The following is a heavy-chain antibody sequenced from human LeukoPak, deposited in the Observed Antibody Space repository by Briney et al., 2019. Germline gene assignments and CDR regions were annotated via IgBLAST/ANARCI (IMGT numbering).Heavy chain of an antibody. D-gene: IGHD2-15*01. V-gene: IGHV4-39*01. Sequence: SETLSLTCTVSGGSISSSSYYWGWIRQPPGKGLEWIGSIYYSGSTYYNPSLKSRVTISVDTSKNQFSLKLSSMTAADTAVYYCARRQFDRYCSGGSCLAGFDYWGQGTLVTVSS. CDR2: IYYSGST. CDR3: ARRQFDRYCSGGSCLAGFDY. CDR1: GGSISSSSYY. J-gene: IGHJ4*02.